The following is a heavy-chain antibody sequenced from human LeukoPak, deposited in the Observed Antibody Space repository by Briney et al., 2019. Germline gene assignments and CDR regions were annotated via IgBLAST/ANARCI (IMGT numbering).Heavy chain of an antibody. CDR3: ARQEQQLIYNWFDP. D-gene: IGHD6-13*01. J-gene: IGHJ5*02. CDR2: IYYTGST. V-gene: IGHV4-59*01. CDR1: GGSISSYY. Sequence: SETLSLTCAVSGGSISSYYWSWIRQPPGKGLEWIGFIYYTGSTNYNPSLKSRVTISVDTSKDQFSLKLTSVTAADTAVYYCARQEQQLIYNWFDPWGQGTLVTVSS.